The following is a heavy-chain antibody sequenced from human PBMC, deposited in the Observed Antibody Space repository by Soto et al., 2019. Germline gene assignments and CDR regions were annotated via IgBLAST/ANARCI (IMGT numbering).Heavy chain of an antibody. D-gene: IGHD6-13*01. CDR1: GFTFSSYD. CDR3: AKSVAAALYGMDV. J-gene: IGHJ6*01. CDR2: ISYDGSDK. V-gene: IGHV3-30*18. Sequence: QVQLVESGGGVVQPGRSLRLSCAASGFTFSSYDMHWVRQAPGKGLEWVAVISYDGSDKYYADSVKGRFTISRDTSKNTLYLQMNSLRAEDTAVYYCAKSVAAALYGMDVW.